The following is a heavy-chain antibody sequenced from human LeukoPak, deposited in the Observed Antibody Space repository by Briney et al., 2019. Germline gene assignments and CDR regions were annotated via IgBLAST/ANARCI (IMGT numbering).Heavy chain of an antibody. D-gene: IGHD3/OR15-3a*01. J-gene: IGHJ4*02. V-gene: IGHV4-59*08. CDR2: VYFNGDT. Sequence: SETLSLTCSLSSGSISSYYWTWPRQPPGKTLQWIGNVYFNGDTNFNPSLKSRVTISVDTSNNQFSLKLTSVTAADTAVYYCARQFGLMRSYRHLDHWGPGILVTVSA. CDR3: ARQFGLMRSYRHLDH. CDR1: SGSISSYY.